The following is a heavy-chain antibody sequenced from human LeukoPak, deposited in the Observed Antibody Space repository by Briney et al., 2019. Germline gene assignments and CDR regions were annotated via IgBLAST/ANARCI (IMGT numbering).Heavy chain of an antibody. CDR3: ARLEAIVVVPAAFYGMDV. V-gene: IGHV4-61*01. CDR1: GGSISSGSYY. CDR2: IYYSGST. Sequence: SQTLSLTCTVSGGSISSGSYYWSWIRQPPGKGLEWIGYIYYSGSTNYNPSLKSRVTISVDTSKNQFSLKLSSVTAADTAVYYCARLEAIVVVPAAFYGMDVWGQGTTVTVSS. D-gene: IGHD2-2*01. J-gene: IGHJ6*02.